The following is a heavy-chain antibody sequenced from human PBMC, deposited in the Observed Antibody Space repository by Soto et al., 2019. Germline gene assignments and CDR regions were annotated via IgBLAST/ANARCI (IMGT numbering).Heavy chain of an antibody. CDR2: IYYSGST. CDR1: GGSISSSSYY. V-gene: IGHV4-39*01. D-gene: IGHD1-26*01. Sequence: SETLSLTCTVSGGSISSSSYYWGWIRQPPGKGLEWIGSIYYSGSTYYNPSLKSRVTISVDTSKNQFSLKLSSVTAADTAVYYCARHHSPMYSGPPWFDPWGQGTLVTVSS. J-gene: IGHJ5*02. CDR3: ARHHSPMYSGPPWFDP.